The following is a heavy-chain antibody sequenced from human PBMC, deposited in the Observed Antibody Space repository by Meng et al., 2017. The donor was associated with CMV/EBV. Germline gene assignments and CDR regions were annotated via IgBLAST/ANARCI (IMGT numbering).Heavy chain of an antibody. V-gene: IGHV4-39*07. J-gene: IGHJ5*02. CDR1: GTSISSSSYY. CDR2: IYYSGST. Sequence: LQGLAPGLVKPSEPLSLPCTSSGTSISSSSYYWGWIRQPPGKGLEWIGSIYYSGSTYYNPSLKSRVTISVDTSKNQFSLKLSSVTAADTAVYYCARGVVTMIVVYDPWGQGTLVTVSS. CDR3: ARGVVTMIVVYDP. D-gene: IGHD3-22*01.